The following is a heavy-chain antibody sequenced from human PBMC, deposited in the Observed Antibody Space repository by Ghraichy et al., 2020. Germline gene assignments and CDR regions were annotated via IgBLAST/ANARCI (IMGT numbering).Heavy chain of an antibody. D-gene: IGHD3-22*01. J-gene: IGHJ4*02. CDR1: GFTFSSYW. CDR3: ARDTYYESGVYYRRTDY. CDR2: IKGDGSEK. Sequence: GGSLRLSCGASGFTFSSYWMSWVRQAPGKGLEWVANIKGDGSEKYYVDSVKGRFTISRDNAKNSLYLQMNSLRAEDTAVYYCARDTYYESGVYYRRTDYWGQGTLVTVSS. V-gene: IGHV3-7*01.